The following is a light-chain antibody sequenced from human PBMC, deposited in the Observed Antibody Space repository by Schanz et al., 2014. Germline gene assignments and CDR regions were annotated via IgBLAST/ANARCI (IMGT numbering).Light chain of an antibody. CDR2: DVN. CDR3: QSYDVSLSGFVV. V-gene: IGLV2-11*01. CDR1: SSDVGDYNY. Sequence: QSALTQPRSVSGSPGQSVTISCTGTSSDVGDYNYVSWYQQHPGKAPKLMIYDVNKRPSGVPDRFSGSKSGNTASLAITGLQPEDDADYYCQSYDVSLSGFVVFGGGTKLTVL. J-gene: IGLJ2*01.